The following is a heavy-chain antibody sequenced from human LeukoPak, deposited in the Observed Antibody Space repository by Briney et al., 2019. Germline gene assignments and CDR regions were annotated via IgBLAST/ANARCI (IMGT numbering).Heavy chain of an antibody. J-gene: IGHJ4*02. CDR2: INHNGST. Sequence: PSETLSLTCAVYGGSFSGYYWSWIRQPPGKGLEWIGEINHNGSTNYNPSLKSRVTMSIDTSKKQFTLRLSSVTAADTAVYYCARTPIYYFDNSGYYNWGQGTLVTVSS. D-gene: IGHD3-22*01. CDR1: GGSFSGYY. CDR3: ARTPIYYFDNSGYYN. V-gene: IGHV4-34*01.